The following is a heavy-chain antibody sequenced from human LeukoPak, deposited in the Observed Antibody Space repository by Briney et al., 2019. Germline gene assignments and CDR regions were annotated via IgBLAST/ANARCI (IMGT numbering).Heavy chain of an antibody. CDR2: ITSSRSHI. J-gene: IGHJ6*03. CDR3: ARVMMGATVTTFHYYCMDV. D-gene: IGHD4-11*01. V-gene: IGHV3-21*01. Sequence: GGSLRLSCAACGFTFSHYSIDWVRQAPGKGLERVASITSSRSHIYYADSLKGRFTISRDNAQNAAYLQMNRLRAEDTAIYYCARVMMGATVTTFHYYCMDVWGVGTTVTVSS. CDR1: GFTFSHYS.